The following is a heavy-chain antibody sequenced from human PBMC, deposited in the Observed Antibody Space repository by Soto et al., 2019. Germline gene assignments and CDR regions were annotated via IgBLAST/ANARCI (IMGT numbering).Heavy chain of an antibody. Sequence: ASVKVSCKASGYTFTGYYMHWVRQAPGQGLEWMGWINPNSGGTNYAQKFQGWVTMTRDTSISTAYMELSRLRSDDTAVYYCARGYYGSGSLTKYYGMDGWGKGTKVTVSS. CDR2: INPNSGGT. CDR1: GYTFTGYY. V-gene: IGHV1-2*04. CDR3: ARGYYGSGSLTKYYGMDG. D-gene: IGHD3-10*01. J-gene: IGHJ6*04.